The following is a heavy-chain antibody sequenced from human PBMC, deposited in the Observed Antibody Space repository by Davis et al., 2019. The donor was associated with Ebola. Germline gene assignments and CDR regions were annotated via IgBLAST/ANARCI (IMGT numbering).Heavy chain of an antibody. CDR2: IYSSGRT. CDR3: ARGISGGTVTLGD. CDR1: GFTVSSNH. D-gene: IGHD3-16*01. V-gene: IGHV3-66*02. Sequence: PGGSLRLSCAASGFTVSSNHMSWVCQAPGKGLEWVAVIYSSGRTFYADSVKGRFTISRDNSNNTLYLQMDTLRSEDTAVYHCARGISGGTVTLGDWGQGTLVTVSS. J-gene: IGHJ1*01.